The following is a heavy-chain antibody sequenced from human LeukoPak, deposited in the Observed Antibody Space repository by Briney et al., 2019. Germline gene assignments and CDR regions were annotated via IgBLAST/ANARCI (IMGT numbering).Heavy chain of an antibody. CDR2: VYYDGST. J-gene: IGHJ4*02. CDR3: ARHPPATGRFDY. D-gene: IGHD1-14*01. V-gene: IGHV4-59*01. Sequence: SETLSLTCTVSGGSIINNYWSWIRQPPEKGLEGIGYVYYDGSTNYNPSLKSRVTMSVDTSKNQLSLKLPSVTAADTAMYYCARHPPATGRFDYWGQGTLVTVSS. CDR1: GGSIINNY.